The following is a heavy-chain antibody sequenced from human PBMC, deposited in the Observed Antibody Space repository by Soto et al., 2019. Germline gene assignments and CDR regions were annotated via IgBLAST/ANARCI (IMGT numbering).Heavy chain of an antibody. CDR3: ARGRGSSGYYYYYYGMDV. CDR1: GGSISSYY. Sequence: SETLSLTCTVSGGSISSYYWSWIRQPPGKGLEWIGYIYYSGSTNYNPSLKSRVTISVDTSKNQFSLKLSSVTAADTAVYYCARGRGSSGYYYYYYGMDVWGQGTTVTVSS. D-gene: IGHD3-22*01. J-gene: IGHJ6*02. V-gene: IGHV4-59*08. CDR2: IYYSGST.